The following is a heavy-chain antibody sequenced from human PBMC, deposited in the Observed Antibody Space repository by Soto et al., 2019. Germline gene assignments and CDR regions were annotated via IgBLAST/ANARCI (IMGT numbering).Heavy chain of an antibody. CDR3: AKVKRVSDGSGYSY. V-gene: IGHV3-23*01. J-gene: IGHJ4*02. Sequence: GGSLRLSCAASGFTFSSYAMSWVRQAPGKGLEWVSAISGSGGSTYYADSVKGRFTISRDNSKNTLYLQMNSLRAEDTAVYYCAKVKRVSDGSGYSYWGQGTLVTVSS. CDR2: ISGSGGST. CDR1: GFTFSSYA. D-gene: IGHD3-22*01.